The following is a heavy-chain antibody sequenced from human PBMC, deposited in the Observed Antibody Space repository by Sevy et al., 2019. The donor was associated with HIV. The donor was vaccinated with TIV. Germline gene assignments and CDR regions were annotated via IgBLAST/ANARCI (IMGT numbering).Heavy chain of an antibody. CDR1: GFTFSSYS. D-gene: IGHD6-13*01. Sequence: GGSLRLSCAASGFTFSSYSMNWVRQAPGKGLEWVSYISSSSSTIYYADSVKGRFTISRENAKNSLYLQMNSLRDEDTAVYYCAREGGGYSSSRNWFDPWGQGTLVTVSS. J-gene: IGHJ5*02. CDR2: ISSSSSTI. CDR3: AREGGGYSSSRNWFDP. V-gene: IGHV3-48*02.